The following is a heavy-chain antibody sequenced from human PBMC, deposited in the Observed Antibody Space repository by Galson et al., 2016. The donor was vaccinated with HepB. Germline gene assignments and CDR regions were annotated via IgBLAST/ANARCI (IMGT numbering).Heavy chain of an antibody. D-gene: IGHD6-6*01. CDR3: AAEYSSSMGAFDI. J-gene: IGHJ3*02. CDR1: GFTFSSYS. CDR2: ILYNGGSE. V-gene: IGHV3-30*03. Sequence: SLRLSCAASGFTFSSYSMHWVRQAPGKGLEWVAVILYNGGSEYYADSVKGRFTISRDKSKNTLHLQMNSLSAEDTAVYYCAAEYSSSMGAFDIWGQGTMVTVSS.